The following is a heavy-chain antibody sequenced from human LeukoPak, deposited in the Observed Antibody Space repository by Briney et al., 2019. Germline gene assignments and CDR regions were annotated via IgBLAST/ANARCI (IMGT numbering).Heavy chain of an antibody. Sequence: SETLSLTCAVYGGSFSGYYWSWIRQPPGKGLEWIGEINHSGSTNYNPSLKSRVTISVDTSKNQFSLKLSSVTAADTAVYDCARGRPAHARYCSGGSCYSNWLDPWGQGTLVTVSS. CDR3: ARGRPAHARYCSGGSCYSNWLDP. CDR1: GGSFSGYY. CDR2: INHSGST. V-gene: IGHV4-34*01. J-gene: IGHJ5*02. D-gene: IGHD2-15*01.